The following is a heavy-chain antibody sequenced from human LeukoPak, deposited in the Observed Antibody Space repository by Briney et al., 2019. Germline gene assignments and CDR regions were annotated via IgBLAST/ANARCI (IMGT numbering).Heavy chain of an antibody. CDR1: GYTFTSYY. V-gene: IGHV1-46*01. J-gene: IGHJ6*03. Sequence: ASVKVSCKASGYTFTSYYMHWVRQAPGQGLEWMGIINPSGGSTSYAQKFQGRVSMTRDTSTSTVYMELSRLRSEDTAVYYCARDRDILTGYDYYYYYMDVWGKGATVTISS. D-gene: IGHD3-9*01. CDR3: ARDRDILTGYDYYYYYMDV. CDR2: INPSGGST.